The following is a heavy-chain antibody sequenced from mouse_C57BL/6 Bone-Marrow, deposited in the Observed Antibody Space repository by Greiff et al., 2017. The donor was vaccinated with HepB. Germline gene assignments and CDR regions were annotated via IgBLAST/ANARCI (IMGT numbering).Heavy chain of an antibody. V-gene: IGHV1-19*01. CDR3: ARITTVVPYAMDY. CDR2: INPYNGGT. D-gene: IGHD1-1*01. CDR1: GYTFTDYY. J-gene: IGHJ4*01. Sequence: EVQLVESGPVLVKPGASVKMSCKASGYTFTDYYMNWVKQSHGKSLEWIGVINPYNGGTSYNQKFKGKATLTVDKSSSTAYMELNSLTSEDSAVYYCARITTVVPYAMDYWGQGTSVTVSS.